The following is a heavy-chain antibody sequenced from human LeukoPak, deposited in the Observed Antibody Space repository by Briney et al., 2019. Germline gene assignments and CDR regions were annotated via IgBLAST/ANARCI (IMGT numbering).Heavy chain of an antibody. Sequence: SQTLSLTCTVSGGSISSGGYYWSWIRQPPGKGLEWIGYIYHSGSTYYNPSLKSRVTISVDRSKNQFSLKLSSVTAADTAVYYCARAVCSSTSCYDKDWGQGTLVTVSS. CDR1: GGSISSGGYY. V-gene: IGHV4-30-2*01. CDR3: ARAVCSSTSCYDKD. D-gene: IGHD2-2*01. CDR2: IYHSGST. J-gene: IGHJ4*02.